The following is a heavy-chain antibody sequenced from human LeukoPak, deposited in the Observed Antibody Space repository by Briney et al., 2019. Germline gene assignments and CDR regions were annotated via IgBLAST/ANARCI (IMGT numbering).Heavy chain of an antibody. CDR3: ARDRVAPRYCAFDI. J-gene: IGHJ3*02. CDR1: GGSINSYY. V-gene: IGHV4-4*07. D-gene: IGHD5-12*01. CDR2: IYTSGST. Sequence: SETLSLTCTVSGGSINSYYWSWIRQPAGKGLEWIGRIYTSGSTNYNPSLKSRVTISVDTSKNQFSLKLSSVTAADTAVYYCARDRVAPRYCAFDIWGQGTMVTVSS.